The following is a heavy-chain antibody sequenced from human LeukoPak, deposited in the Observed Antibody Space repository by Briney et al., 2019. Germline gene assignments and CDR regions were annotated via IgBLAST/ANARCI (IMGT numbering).Heavy chain of an antibody. D-gene: IGHD6-19*01. CDR3: ARDELSSGWSRGDAFDI. J-gene: IGHJ3*02. CDR1: GGSISSYY. CDR2: IYTSGST. V-gene: IGHV4-4*07. Sequence: KPSETRSLTCTVSGGSISSYYWSWIRQPAGKGLEWIGRIYTSGSTNYNPSLKSRVTMSVDTSKNQFSLKLSSVTAADTAMYYCARDELSSGWSRGDAFDIWGQGTMVTVSS.